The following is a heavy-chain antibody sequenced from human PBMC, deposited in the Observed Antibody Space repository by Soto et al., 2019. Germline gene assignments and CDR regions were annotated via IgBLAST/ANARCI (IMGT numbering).Heavy chain of an antibody. CDR1: GYTFTNNW. J-gene: IGHJ4*02. CDR3: ARQGAGSPTYYFDY. Sequence: PGESLKISCQGSGYTFTNNWIGWVRQMPGKGLEWMGIINPGDSDTRYNPSFRGQVTISVDTSISTVYLQWSSLKASDSAMYYCARQGAGSPTYYFDYWGQGILVTVSS. D-gene: IGHD6-19*01. CDR2: INPGDSDT. V-gene: IGHV5-51*01.